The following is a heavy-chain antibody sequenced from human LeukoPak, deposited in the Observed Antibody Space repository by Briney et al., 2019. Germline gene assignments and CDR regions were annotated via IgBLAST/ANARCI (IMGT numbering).Heavy chain of an antibody. J-gene: IGHJ4*02. Sequence: GGSLRLSCAASGFTVSSNYMSWVRQAPGKGLEWVSVIYSGGSTYYADSVKGRFTISRDNSKNTLYLQMNSLRAEDTAVYYCARDRYYYDSSGSIDYWGQGTLVTVSS. D-gene: IGHD3-22*01. CDR2: IYSGGST. CDR1: GFTVSSNY. V-gene: IGHV3-66*01. CDR3: ARDRYYYDSSGSIDY.